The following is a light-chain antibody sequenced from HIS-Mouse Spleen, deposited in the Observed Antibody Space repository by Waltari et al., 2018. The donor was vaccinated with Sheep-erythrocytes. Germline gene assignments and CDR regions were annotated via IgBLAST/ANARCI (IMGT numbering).Light chain of an antibody. J-gene: IGLJ3*02. Sequence: QSVLTQPPSASGPPGQRVTISCSGRSSNIGSNTVNWYQQLPGTAPKLLIYSNNQRPSGVPDRFSGSKSGTSASLAISGLQSEDEADYYCAAWDDSLNGPVFGGGTKLTVL. CDR2: SNN. CDR1: SSNIGSNT. CDR3: AAWDDSLNGPV. V-gene: IGLV1-44*01.